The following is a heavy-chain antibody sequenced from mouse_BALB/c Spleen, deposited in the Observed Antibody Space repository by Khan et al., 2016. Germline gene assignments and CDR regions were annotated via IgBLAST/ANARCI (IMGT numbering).Heavy chain of an antibody. CDR2: ILPGSGSS. V-gene: IGHV1-9*01. J-gene: IGHJ4*01. CDR1: GYTFSSYW. D-gene: IGHD2-14*01. CDR3: ARRGTTMDY. Sequence: QVQLQQSGAELMKPGASVKISCKTTGYTFSSYWIEWVKQRPGHGLEWIGEILPGSGSSNYNEKFKDKATFTADTSSNTAYMQLSSLTSEDSAGYDCARRGTTMDYWGQGTSVTVSS.